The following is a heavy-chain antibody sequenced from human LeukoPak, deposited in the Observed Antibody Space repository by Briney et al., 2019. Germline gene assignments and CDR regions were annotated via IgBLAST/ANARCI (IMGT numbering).Heavy chain of an antibody. Sequence: GGSLRLSCAASGFTFSSYGMHWVRQAPGKGLEWEAFIRYDGSNKYYADSVKGRFTISRDNSKNTLYLQMNSLRAEDTAVYYCAKSFGIAAAGIDYWGQGTLVTVSS. D-gene: IGHD6-13*01. V-gene: IGHV3-30*02. CDR2: IRYDGSNK. CDR3: AKSFGIAAAGIDY. J-gene: IGHJ4*02. CDR1: GFTFSSYG.